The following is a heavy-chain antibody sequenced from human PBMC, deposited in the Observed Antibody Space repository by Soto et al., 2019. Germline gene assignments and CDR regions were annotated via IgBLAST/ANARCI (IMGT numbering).Heavy chain of an antibody. Sequence: EVQLLESGGGLVQPGGSLRLSCAASGFTFSSYTMTWVRQAPGKGLEWVSSISGSGGGTYYADSVKGRFTISRDNSKGTLYLQMNSLRAEDTAVYYCARTYGMDVWGQGTAVTVSS. CDR1: GFTFSSYT. J-gene: IGHJ6*02. CDR3: ARTYGMDV. CDR2: ISGSGGGT. V-gene: IGHV3-23*01.